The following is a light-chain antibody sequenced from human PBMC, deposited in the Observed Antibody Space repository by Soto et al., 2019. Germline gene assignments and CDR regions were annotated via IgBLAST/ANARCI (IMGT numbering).Light chain of an antibody. Sequence: EIVLTQSPGTLSLSPGGRATLSCRASQSVSSNLAWYQQKPGQAPRLLIYGASTRATNIPARFSGSGSGTEFTLTISSLQSEDFAVYYCQQYNNWPRTVGQGTKVDSK. J-gene: IGKJ2*01. CDR3: QQYNNWPRT. CDR1: QSVSSN. CDR2: GAS. V-gene: IGKV3-15*01.